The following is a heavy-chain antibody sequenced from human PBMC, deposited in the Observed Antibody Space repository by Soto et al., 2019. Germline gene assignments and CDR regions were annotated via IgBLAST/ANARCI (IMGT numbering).Heavy chain of an antibody. CDR2: IHYSGST. CDR3: TASYTTIVFDY. CDR1: GGSISSYY. J-gene: IGHJ4*02. Sequence: PSETLSLTCSVSGGSISSYYWSWIRQPPGKGLEWIGYIHYSGSTNYNPSLNSRVTISVDTSKNQFSLKLNSVTAADTAVYYCTASYTTIVFDYWGQGTLVTVS. D-gene: IGHD5-18*01. V-gene: IGHV4-59*08.